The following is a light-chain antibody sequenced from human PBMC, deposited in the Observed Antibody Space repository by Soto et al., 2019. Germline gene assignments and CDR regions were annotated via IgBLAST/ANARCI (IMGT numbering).Light chain of an antibody. V-gene: IGKV3-15*01. J-gene: IGKJ4*01. CDR1: QSINTN. CDR2: GAS. Sequence: DIVMTQSPATLSVSPGERATLSCRASQSINTNLAWYQQKPGQAPRLLIYGASTRATVIPARFSGSGSGTEFTLTISSLEPEDFAVYYCQHRANWPLTFGGGTKVDIK. CDR3: QHRANWPLT.